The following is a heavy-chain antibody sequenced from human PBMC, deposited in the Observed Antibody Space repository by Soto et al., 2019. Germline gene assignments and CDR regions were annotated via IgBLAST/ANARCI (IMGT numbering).Heavy chain of an antibody. CDR2: INAGNGNT. J-gene: IGHJ4*02. D-gene: IGHD2-2*01. CDR1: GYTFTSYA. V-gene: IGHV1-3*01. CDR3: ARDDIVVVPAAPDY. Sequence: ASVKVSCKASGYTFTSYAMHWVRQAPGQRLEWMGWINAGNGNTKYSQKFQGRVTITRDTSASTAYMELSSLRSEDTAVYYCARDDIVVVPAAPDYWGQGTLVTSPQ.